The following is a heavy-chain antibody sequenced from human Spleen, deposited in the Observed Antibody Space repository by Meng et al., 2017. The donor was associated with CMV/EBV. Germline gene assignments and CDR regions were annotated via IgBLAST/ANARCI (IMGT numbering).Heavy chain of an antibody. V-gene: IGHV1-18*01. J-gene: IGHJ3*02. CDR3: TRCGRDELLDAFDI. CDR2: ISAYNGNT. Sequence: ASVKVSCKASGYTFTSYGISWVRQAPGQGLEWMGWISAYNGNTNYAQKLQGRVTMTTDTSTSTAYMELRSLRSEDTAVYYCTRCGRDELLDAFDIWGQGTMVTVSS. D-gene: IGHD1-7*01. CDR1: GYTFTSYG.